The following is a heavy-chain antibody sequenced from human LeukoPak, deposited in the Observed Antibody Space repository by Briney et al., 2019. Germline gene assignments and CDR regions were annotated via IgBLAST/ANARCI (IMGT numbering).Heavy chain of an antibody. CDR1: GYTLTELS. CDR2: FDPEDGET. CDR3: ATDPSTYYDSSGYWKF. D-gene: IGHD3-22*01. V-gene: IGHV1-24*01. Sequence: ASVKVSCKVSGYTLTELSMHWVRQAPGKGLEWMGGFDPEDGETIYARKFQGRVTMTEDTSTDTAYMELSSLRSEDTAVYYCATDPSTYYDSSGYWKFWGQGTLVTVSS. J-gene: IGHJ1*01.